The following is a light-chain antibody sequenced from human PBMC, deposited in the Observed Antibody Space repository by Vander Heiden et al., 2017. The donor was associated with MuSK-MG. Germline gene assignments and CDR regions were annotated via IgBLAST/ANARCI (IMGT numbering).Light chain of an antibody. CDR2: EVN. Sequence: SPLTSPPPPPGSPERSVTISCTGTSSDVGGYDHVSWYQQHPGKAPKLMIYEVNQRPSGVSDRFSGSKSGNTAFLTVSGLQAEDEADYDCSSYAGSDNYVFGGGTKVTVL. CDR1: SSDVGGYDH. V-gene: IGLV2-8*01. J-gene: IGLJ1*01. CDR3: SSYAGSDNYV.